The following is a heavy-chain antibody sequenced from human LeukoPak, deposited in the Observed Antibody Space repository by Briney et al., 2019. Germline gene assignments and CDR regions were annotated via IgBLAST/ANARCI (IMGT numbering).Heavy chain of an antibody. J-gene: IGHJ3*02. CDR1: GYTFTSYY. CDR2: INPNSGGT. CDR3: GGEDELRYFDWLHGDAFDI. Sequence: GASVKVSCKASGYTFTSYYMHWVRQAPGQGLELMGLINPNSGGTNYAQKFQGCVTMTRDTSISTAYMEMSRLRSDDTAVYYCGGEDELRYFDWLHGDAFDIWGQGTMVTVSS. V-gene: IGHV1-2*04. D-gene: IGHD3-9*01.